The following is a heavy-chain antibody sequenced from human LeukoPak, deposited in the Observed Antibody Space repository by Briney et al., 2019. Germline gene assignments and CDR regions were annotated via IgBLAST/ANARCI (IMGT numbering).Heavy chain of an antibody. J-gene: IGHJ4*02. V-gene: IGHV4-34*01. D-gene: IGHD3-10*01. CDR1: GGSFSGYY. CDR3: AREGRGYFDY. Sequence: PSETLSLTCAVYGGSFSGYYWSWIRQPPGKGLEWIGEINHSGSTNYNPSLKSRVTISVDTSKNQFSLKLSSVTAVDTAVYYCAREGRGYFDYWGQGTLVTVSS. CDR2: INHSGST.